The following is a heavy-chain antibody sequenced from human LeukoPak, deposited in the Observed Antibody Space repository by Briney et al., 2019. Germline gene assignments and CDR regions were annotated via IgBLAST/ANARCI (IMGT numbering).Heavy chain of an antibody. J-gene: IGHJ4*02. V-gene: IGHV3-23*01. CDR1: GFTFSSYA. Sequence: QSGGSLRLSCAASGFTFSSYAMSWVRQAPGKGLEWVSYISGRGGSTYYADSVKGRFTISRDNSKNTLYLQMNSLRAEDTAVYYWAKSGRTGITAADLDYWGQGTLVTVSS. D-gene: IGHD6-13*01. CDR3: AKSGRTGITAADLDY. CDR2: ISGRGGST.